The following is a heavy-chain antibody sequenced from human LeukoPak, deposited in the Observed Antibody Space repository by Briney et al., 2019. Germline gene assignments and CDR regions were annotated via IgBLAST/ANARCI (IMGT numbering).Heavy chain of an antibody. CDR2: INWNGGST. D-gene: IGHD3-9*01. Sequence: TGGSLRLSCAASGFTFDDYGMSWVGQAPGKGLEWVSGINWNGGSTGYADSVKGRFTISRDNAKNSLYLQMNSLRAEDTALYYCAKDRQHYDLLTGFDAFDIWGQGTMVTVSS. CDR3: AKDRQHYDLLTGFDAFDI. CDR1: GFTFDDYG. J-gene: IGHJ3*02. V-gene: IGHV3-20*04.